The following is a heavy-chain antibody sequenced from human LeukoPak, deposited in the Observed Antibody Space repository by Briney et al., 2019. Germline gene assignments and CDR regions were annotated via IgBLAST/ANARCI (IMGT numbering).Heavy chain of an antibody. J-gene: IGHJ4*02. CDR2: IYYSGST. CDR1: GGSISSSSYY. D-gene: IGHD3-22*01. V-gene: IGHV4-61*01. CDR3: ARYGVPPPPNYYDSSGPYVGNYFDY. Sequence: SETLSLTCTVSGGSISSSSYYWSWIRQPPGKGLEWIGYIYYSGSTNYNPSLKSRVTISVDTSKNQFSLKLSSVTAADTAVYYCARYGVPPPPNYYDSSGPYVGNYFDYWGQGTLVTVSS.